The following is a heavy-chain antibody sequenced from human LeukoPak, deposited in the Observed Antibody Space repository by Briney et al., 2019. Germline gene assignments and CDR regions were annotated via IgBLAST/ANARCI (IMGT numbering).Heavy chain of an antibody. Sequence: GGSLILSCAASGFTFSTYSMNWVRQAPGKGLEWVSYISSSSSTIYYADSVKGRFTISRDNAKNSLFLQMNSLRAEDTAVYYCTREASYHYWGQGTLVTVSS. CDR2: ISSSSSTI. CDR3: TREASYHY. J-gene: IGHJ4*02. CDR1: GFTFSTYS. V-gene: IGHV3-48*01.